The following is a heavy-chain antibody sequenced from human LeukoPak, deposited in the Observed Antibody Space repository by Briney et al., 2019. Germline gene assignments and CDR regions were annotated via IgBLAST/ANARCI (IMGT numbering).Heavy chain of an antibody. CDR1: GFTFSSYG. Sequence: SGGSLRLSCAASGFTFSSYGMHWVRQAPGKGLEWVAVISYDGSNKYYADSVKGRFTISRDNSKNTLYLQMNSLRAEDTAVYYCAKGHGRDYYYGMDVWGQGTTVTVSS. CDR2: ISYDGSNK. V-gene: IGHV3-30*18. CDR3: AKGHGRDYYYGMDV. D-gene: IGHD2-15*01. J-gene: IGHJ6*02.